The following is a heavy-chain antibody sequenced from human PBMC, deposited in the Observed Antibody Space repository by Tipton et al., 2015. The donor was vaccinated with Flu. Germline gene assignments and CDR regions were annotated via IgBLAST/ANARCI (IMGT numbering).Heavy chain of an antibody. D-gene: IGHD3-10*01. CDR1: GGSISGGSYY. Sequence: TLSLTCTVSGGSISGGSYYWSWIRQPAGKGLEWIGRIYTSGSTNYNPSLKSRVTISVDTSKNQFSLKLSSVTAADTAVYYCARDLFGEKDWFDPWGQGTLVTVSS. J-gene: IGHJ5*02. V-gene: IGHV4-61*02. CDR3: ARDLFGEKDWFDP. CDR2: IYTSGST.